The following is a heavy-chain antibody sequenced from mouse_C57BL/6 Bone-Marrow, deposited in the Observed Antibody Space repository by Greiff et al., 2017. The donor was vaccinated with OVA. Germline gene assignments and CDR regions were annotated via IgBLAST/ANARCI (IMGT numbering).Heavy chain of an antibody. J-gene: IGHJ3*01. CDR2: IRNKANGYTT. V-gene: IGHV7-3*01. D-gene: IGHD1-2*01. CDR1: GFTFTDYY. Sequence: EVQGVESGGGLVQPGGSLSLSCAASGFTFTDYYMSWVRQPPGKALEWFGFIRNKANGYTTEYSASVKGRFTISRDNSQSILYLQMNALRAEDSATYYCASHYYGFWFAYWGQGTLVTVSA. CDR3: ASHYYGFWFAY.